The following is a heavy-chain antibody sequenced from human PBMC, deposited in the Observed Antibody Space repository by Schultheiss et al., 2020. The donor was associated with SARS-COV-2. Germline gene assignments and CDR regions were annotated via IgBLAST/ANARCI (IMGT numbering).Heavy chain of an antibody. CDR3: ARLRPAVASV. J-gene: IGHJ6*02. CDR2: IDHSGST. D-gene: IGHD6-19*01. CDR1: GGSVSSGSYY. Sequence: SETLSLTCTVSGGSVSSGSYYWSWIRQPPGKGLEWIGEIDHSGSTHYNPSLRSRVTMSVDTSKNQFSLKLNSVTAADTAVYYCARLRPAVASVWGQGTTVTVAS. V-gene: IGHV4-61*01.